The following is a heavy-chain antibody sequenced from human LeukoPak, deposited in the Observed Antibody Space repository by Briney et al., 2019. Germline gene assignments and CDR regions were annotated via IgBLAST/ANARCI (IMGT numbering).Heavy chain of an antibody. D-gene: IGHD2-15*01. V-gene: IGHV4-59*01. CDR1: GDSISDYY. J-gene: IGHJ4*02. CDR3: ARGKVPSGMFDY. CDR2: IYYGGHI. Sequence: SETLSLTCTVSGDSISDYYWSWIRQPPGQGLEWIGYIYYGGHIDYNPSLKSRVTMSVDTSKNQFSLKLSSVAAADTAVYYCARGKVPSGMFDYWGQGTLVTVSS.